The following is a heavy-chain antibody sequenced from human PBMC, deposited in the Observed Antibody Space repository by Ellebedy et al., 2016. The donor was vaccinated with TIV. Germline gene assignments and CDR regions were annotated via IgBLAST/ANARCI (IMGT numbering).Heavy chain of an antibody. CDR3: ARVPGAVGY. CDR2: ISSSSSYI. V-gene: IGHV3-21*01. Sequence: GESLKISXAASGFTFSSYSMNWVRQAPGKGLEWVSSISSSSSYIYYADSVKGRFTISRDNAKNSLYLQMNSLRAEDTAVYYCARVPGAVGYWGQGTLVTVSS. CDR1: GFTFSSYS. J-gene: IGHJ4*02. D-gene: IGHD6-19*01.